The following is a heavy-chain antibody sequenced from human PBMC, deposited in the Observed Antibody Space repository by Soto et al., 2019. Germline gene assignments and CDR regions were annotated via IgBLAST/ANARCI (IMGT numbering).Heavy chain of an antibody. J-gene: IGHJ1*01. D-gene: IGHD6-13*01. V-gene: IGHV4-34*01. CDR1: GGSFNGYY. CDR2: INHSGST. Sequence: QVQLQQWGAGLLKPSETLSLTCAVYGGSFNGYYWSWIRQPPGKGLEWIGEINHSGSTNCNPSLKSRVTISVDTSKNQFSLKVSSVTAADTAVYYCARGAIAAAGTAGYFQHWGQGTPVTVSS. CDR3: ARGAIAAAGTAGYFQH.